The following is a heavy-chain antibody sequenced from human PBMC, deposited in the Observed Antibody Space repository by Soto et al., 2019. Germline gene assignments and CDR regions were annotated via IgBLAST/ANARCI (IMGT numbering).Heavy chain of an antibody. V-gene: IGHV6-1*01. J-gene: IGHJ3*02. CDR1: GDSVSSNSAA. CDR3: ARIQISNWGSAFGAFDI. D-gene: IGHD7-27*01. CDR2: TYYRSKWYN. Sequence: PSPTLSLPCAISGDSVSSNSAAWNWIRQSPSRGLEWLGRTYYRSKWYNDYAVSVKSRITINPDTSKNQFSLQLNSVTPEDTAVYYCARIQISNWGSAFGAFDIWGQGTMVTVSS.